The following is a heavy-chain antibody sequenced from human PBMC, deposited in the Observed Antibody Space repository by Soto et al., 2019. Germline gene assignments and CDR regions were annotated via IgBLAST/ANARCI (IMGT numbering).Heavy chain of an antibody. D-gene: IGHD2-15*01. J-gene: IGHJ4*02. CDR3: ARHEDIVVVVAAVDY. Sequence: PSETLSLTCTVSGGSISSSSYYWGWIRQPPGKGLEWIGSIYYSGSTYYNPSLKSRVTISVGTSKNQFSLKLSSVTAADTAVYYCARHEDIVVVVAAVDYWGQGTLVTVSS. CDR1: GGSISSSSYY. V-gene: IGHV4-39*01. CDR2: IYYSGST.